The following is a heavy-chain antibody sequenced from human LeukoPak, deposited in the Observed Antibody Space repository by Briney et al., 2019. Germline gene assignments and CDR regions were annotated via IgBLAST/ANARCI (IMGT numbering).Heavy chain of an antibody. Sequence: RPGGSLRLSCAASGFTFSSYAMSWVRQAPGRGLERVSGFSGSGGPTYYADSVKGRFTISRDNSKNTLYLQMNSLRAEDTAVYYCANGNRCTSPNCLGYYYFYMDVWGKGTTVTVSS. D-gene: IGHD2-8*01. V-gene: IGHV3-23*01. CDR3: ANGNRCTSPNCLGYYYFYMDV. CDR1: GFTFSSYA. CDR2: FSGSGGPT. J-gene: IGHJ6*03.